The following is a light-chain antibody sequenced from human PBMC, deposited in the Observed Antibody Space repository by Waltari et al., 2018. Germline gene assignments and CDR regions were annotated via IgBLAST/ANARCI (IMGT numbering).Light chain of an antibody. Sequence: SYELTQPPSVSVSPGQTARITCSGDALPKQYAFWYQQKPGQAPVLGLYKDSERPSGIPGRFSGAGAGTTGALTIRGVQAEDGADYYCQSADSSASYRVFGGGTKLTVL. J-gene: IGLJ3*02. CDR1: ALPKQY. CDR3: QSADSSASYRV. CDR2: KDS. V-gene: IGLV3-25*03.